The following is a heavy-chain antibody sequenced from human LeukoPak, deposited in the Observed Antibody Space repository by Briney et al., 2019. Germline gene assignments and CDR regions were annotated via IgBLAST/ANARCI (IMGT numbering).Heavy chain of an antibody. D-gene: IGHD2-8*01. CDR2: IYYSGTT. CDR3: ARTFCTDGFCYFFY. CDR1: GDSITSISSYY. Sequence: PSETLSLTCTVSGDSITSISSYYWSWIRQPPGKGLECIGLIYYSGTTNYNPSLRSRVTISLDTSKNQFSLKLTSVTAADTSVYYCARTFCTDGFCYFFYWGQGTLVTVSS. J-gene: IGHJ4*02. V-gene: IGHV4-59*08.